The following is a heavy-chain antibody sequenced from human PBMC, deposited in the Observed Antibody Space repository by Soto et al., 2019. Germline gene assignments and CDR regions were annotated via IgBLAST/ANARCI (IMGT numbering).Heavy chain of an antibody. CDR3: ARSNSLYDLTQTD. CDR1: GYTFTSYY. CDR2: INPSGGST. J-gene: IGHJ4*02. Sequence: QVQLVQSGAEVKKPGASVKVSCKASGYTFTSYYMHWVRQAPGQGLEWMGIINPSGGSTSYAQKFQGRVTMTRDTSTSTGYMELSSLRSEDTAVYYCARSNSLYDLTQTDWGQGTLVTVSS. D-gene: IGHD2-2*02. V-gene: IGHV1-46*01.